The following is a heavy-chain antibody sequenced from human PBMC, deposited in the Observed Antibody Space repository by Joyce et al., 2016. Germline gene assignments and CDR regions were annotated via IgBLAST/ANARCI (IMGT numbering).Heavy chain of an antibody. V-gene: IGHV1-69*14. Sequence: QVHLVQSGAEVKMPGSSVKVSCTASGGSCGAQTCNWVRQTPGQGLEGMGGIIPVFVTAHYAQKFQGTVSITADTGTRTVFMEVRSLTSEDTAMYYCASGVAGYCSSSTCPRPLDVWGQGTMVIVS. CDR2: IIPVFVTA. D-gene: IGHD2-2*01. CDR1: GGSCGAQT. J-gene: IGHJ3*01. CDR3: ASGVAGYCSSSTCPRPLDV.